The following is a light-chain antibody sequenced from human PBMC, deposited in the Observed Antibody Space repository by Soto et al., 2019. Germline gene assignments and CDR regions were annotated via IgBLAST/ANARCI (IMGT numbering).Light chain of an antibody. V-gene: IGKV3-15*01. J-gene: IGKJ5*01. CDR2: GAS. CDR3: QKYGGSFIT. Sequence: EIVMTQSPATVSVSPGDRVTLSCRASRTVHSNVAWYQHKPGQAPRLLIYGASFRATGMPARFSGSGFGTEFTLTITRLEPEDFAVYYCQKYGGSFITFGQGTRLEVK. CDR1: RTVHSN.